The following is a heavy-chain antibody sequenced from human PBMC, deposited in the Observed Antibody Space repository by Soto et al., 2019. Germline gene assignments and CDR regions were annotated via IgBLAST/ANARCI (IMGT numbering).Heavy chain of an antibody. Sequence: VGSLRLSCAASGFTFSNYNINWVRQAPGKGLEWFSYISSSSGTIYYADSVKGRFTISRDNAKNSLYLQMNSLRDEHTAVYYCARDPSTGYYDCSGYYRGAFDIWGQGTMVTVSS. CDR2: ISSSSGTI. V-gene: IGHV3-48*02. J-gene: IGHJ3*02. CDR1: GFTFSNYN. CDR3: ARDPSTGYYDCSGYYRGAFDI. D-gene: IGHD3-22*01.